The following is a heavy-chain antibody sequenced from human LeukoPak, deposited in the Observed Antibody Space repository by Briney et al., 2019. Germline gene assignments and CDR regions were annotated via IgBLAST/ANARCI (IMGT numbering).Heavy chain of an antibody. Sequence: SVKVSCKASGGTFSSYAISWVRQAPGQGLEWMGGIIPIFGTANYAQKFQGRVTITADESTSTAYMELSSLRSEDTAVYYCARGHPLLLWFGELDYWGQGTLVTVSS. CDR1: GGTFSSYA. CDR2: IIPIFGTA. V-gene: IGHV1-69*01. J-gene: IGHJ4*02. CDR3: ARGHPLLLWFGELDY. D-gene: IGHD3-10*01.